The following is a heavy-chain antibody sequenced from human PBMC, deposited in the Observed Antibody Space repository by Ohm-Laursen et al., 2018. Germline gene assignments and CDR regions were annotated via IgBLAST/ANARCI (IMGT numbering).Heavy chain of an antibody. D-gene: IGHD2-2*01. CDR2: ISYDGSNK. CDR1: GFTFSSYG. Sequence: SLRLSFSASGFTFSSYGMHWVRQAPGKGLEWVAVISYDGSNKYYADSVKGRFTISRDNSKNTLYLQMNSLGAEDTAVYYCAKDSSRSYYYYYGMDVWGQGTTVTVSS. V-gene: IGHV3-30*18. J-gene: IGHJ6*02. CDR3: AKDSSRSYYYYYGMDV.